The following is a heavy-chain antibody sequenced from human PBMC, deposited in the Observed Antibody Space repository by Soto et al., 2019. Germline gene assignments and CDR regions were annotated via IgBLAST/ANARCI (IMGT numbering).Heavy chain of an antibody. CDR3: AREGTIRGDDH. D-gene: IGHD2-2*02. J-gene: IGHJ4*02. Sequence: QVQLAQSGAEVKQPGASVRVSCKASGYTFTSYDINWVRQAPGQGLEWMGWMNPHSGNTVYAQKFQGRVTMNRNTSISTAYMELSRLISELPAVYYCAREGTIRGDDHWGQGTLVTVSS. V-gene: IGHV1-8*01. CDR2: MNPHSGNT. CDR1: GYTFTSYD.